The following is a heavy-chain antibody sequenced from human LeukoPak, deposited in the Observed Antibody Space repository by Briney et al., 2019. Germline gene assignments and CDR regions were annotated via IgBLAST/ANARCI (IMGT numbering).Heavy chain of an antibody. J-gene: IGHJ4*02. Sequence: GGSLRLSCAASGFTFDDYAMHWVRQAPGKGLGWVSLISWDGGSTYYADSVKGRFTISRDNSKNSLYLQMNSLRAEDTALYYCAKGKLNEYDYVLPGDGALDYWGQGTLVTVSS. D-gene: IGHD3-16*01. V-gene: IGHV3-43D*03. CDR2: ISWDGGST. CDR3: AKGKLNEYDYVLPGDGALDY. CDR1: GFTFDDYA.